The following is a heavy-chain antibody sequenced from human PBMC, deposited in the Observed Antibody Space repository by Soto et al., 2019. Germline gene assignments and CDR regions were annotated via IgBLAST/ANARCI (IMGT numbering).Heavy chain of an antibody. CDR3: ARGPLTSYDYVWGSYRYSPLYFDY. D-gene: IGHD3-16*02. CDR1: GGSFSGYY. J-gene: IGHJ4*02. V-gene: IGHV4-34*01. CDR2: INHSGST. Sequence: SETLSLTCAVYGGSFSGYYWSWIRQPPGKGLEWIGEINHSGSTNYNPSLKSRVTISVDTSKNQFSLKLSSVTAADTAVYYCARGPLTSYDYVWGSYRYSPLYFDYWGQGTLVTVSS.